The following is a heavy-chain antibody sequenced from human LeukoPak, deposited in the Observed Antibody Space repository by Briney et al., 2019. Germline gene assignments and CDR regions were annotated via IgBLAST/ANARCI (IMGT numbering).Heavy chain of an antibody. J-gene: IGHJ4*02. CDR2: IYYSGST. Sequence: KASETLSLTCTVSGGSISSGDYYWSWIRQPPGTGLEWIGYIYYSGSTYYNPSLKSRVTISVDTSKDQFSLKLSSVTAADTAVYYCARATENYDYWGQGTLVTVSS. V-gene: IGHV4-30-4*01. CDR1: GGSISSGDYY. CDR3: ARATENYDY.